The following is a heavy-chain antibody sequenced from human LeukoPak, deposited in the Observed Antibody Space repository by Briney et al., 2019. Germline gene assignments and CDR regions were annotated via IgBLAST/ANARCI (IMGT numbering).Heavy chain of an antibody. V-gene: IGHV1-8*02. Sequence: ASVKVSCKASGYTFTSYDINWVRQATGQGLEWMGWMNPNSGNTGYAQKLQGRVTMTTDTSTSTAYMELRSLRSDDTAVYYCARDSYYDFWSGYFADAFDIWGQGTMVTVSS. CDR2: MNPNSGNT. CDR1: GYTFTSYD. CDR3: ARDSYYDFWSGYFADAFDI. J-gene: IGHJ3*02. D-gene: IGHD3-3*01.